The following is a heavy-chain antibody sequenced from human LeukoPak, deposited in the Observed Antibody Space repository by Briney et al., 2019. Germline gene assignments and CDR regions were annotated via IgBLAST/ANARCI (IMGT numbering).Heavy chain of an antibody. CDR3: ARQGIVVVVAATLNWFDP. D-gene: IGHD2-15*01. J-gene: IGHJ5*02. CDR2: VYYSGST. V-gene: IGHV4-59*08. Sequence: SETLSLTCTISGGSISRYYWTWIRQPPGKGLGWIGYVYYSGSTKYNPSLKSRVTISVDTSKNQFSLKLSSVTAADTAVYYCARQGIVVVVAATLNWFDPWGQGTLVTVSS. CDR1: GGSISRYY.